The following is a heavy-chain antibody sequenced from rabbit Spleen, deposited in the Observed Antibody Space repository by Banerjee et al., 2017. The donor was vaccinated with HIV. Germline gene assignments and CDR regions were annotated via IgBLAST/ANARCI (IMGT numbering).Heavy chain of an antibody. J-gene: IGHJ4*01. Sequence: QEQLVESGGGLVKPEGSLKLSCTASGFSFSNKAVMCWVRQTPGKGLEWIACINAVTGKAVYASWAKGRFTISKTSSTTVTLQMTSLTAADTATYFCARETDSGWGVVSFYFNLWGPGTLVTVS. CDR1: GFSFSNKAV. V-gene: IGHV1S45*01. CDR3: ARETDSGWGVVSFYFNL. D-gene: IGHD4-1*01. CDR2: INAVTGKA.